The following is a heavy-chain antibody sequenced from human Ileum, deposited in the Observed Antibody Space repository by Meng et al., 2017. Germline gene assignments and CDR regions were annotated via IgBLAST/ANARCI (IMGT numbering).Heavy chain of an antibody. Sequence: GESLKISCAASGFTFSSYWMYWVRQAPGKGLVWVSRINSDGSSTDYADSVKGRFTVSRDNAKNTLYLQMNSLRAEETAVYYCARSMVRDRYDALDIWGQGTMVTVSS. D-gene: IGHD3-10*01. V-gene: IGHV3-74*01. CDR1: GFTFSSYW. CDR2: INSDGSST. CDR3: ARSMVRDRYDALDI. J-gene: IGHJ3*02.